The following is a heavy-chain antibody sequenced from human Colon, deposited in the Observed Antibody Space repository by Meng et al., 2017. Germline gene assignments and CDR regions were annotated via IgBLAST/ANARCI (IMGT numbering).Heavy chain of an antibody. CDR1: GGSFSGYY. CDR2: INHSGST. J-gene: IGHJ5*02. V-gene: IGHV4-34*01. D-gene: IGHD5-12*01. CDR3: ARGRYSGYLP. Sequence: QGQLQQWGAGLLKPSETLSLPCAVYGGSFSGYYWSWIRQPPGKGLERIGEINHSGSTNYNPSLKSRVTISVDTSKNQFSLKLSSVTAADTAVYYCARGRYSGYLPWGQGTLVTVSS.